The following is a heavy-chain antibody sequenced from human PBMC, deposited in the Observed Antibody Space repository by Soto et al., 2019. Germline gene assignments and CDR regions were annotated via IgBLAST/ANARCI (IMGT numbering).Heavy chain of an antibody. Sequence: QVQLVESGGGVVQPGRSLRLSCAASGFTFSSYGMHWVRQAPGKGLEWVAVISYDGSNKDYADSVKGGFTISRDNSKNTLYLQMNSLRAEDTAVYYCAKIGYSYGDAFDIWGHGTMVTVSS. CDR3: AKIGYSYGDAFDI. CDR2: ISYDGSNK. J-gene: IGHJ3*02. CDR1: GFTFSSYG. D-gene: IGHD5-18*01. V-gene: IGHV3-30*18.